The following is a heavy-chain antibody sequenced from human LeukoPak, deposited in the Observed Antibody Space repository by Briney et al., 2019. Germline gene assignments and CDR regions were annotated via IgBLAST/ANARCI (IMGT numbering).Heavy chain of an antibody. CDR3: ARGVYGSGYYSFDY. CDR1: GFTFSSYS. Sequence: GGSMRLSCAASGFTFSSYSMNWLRQAPGKGLEWVSYISSGSSGIYYAGSVKGRFSISRDNAKNSLYLQMSSLRAEDTAVYFCARGVYGSGYYSFDYWGQGTLVTVSS. V-gene: IGHV3-48*01. J-gene: IGHJ4*02. CDR2: ISSGSSGI. D-gene: IGHD3-10*01.